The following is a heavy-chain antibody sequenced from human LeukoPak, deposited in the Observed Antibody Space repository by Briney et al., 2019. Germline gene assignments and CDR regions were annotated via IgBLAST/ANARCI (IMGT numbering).Heavy chain of an antibody. CDR2: IKSDASSS. CDR3: VRDLDLGGYSSFEY. CDR1: GFTFSSYFW. J-gene: IGHJ4*02. Sequence: GGSLRLSCAASGFTFSSYFWMHWVRQAGGMGLVWVSRIKSDASSSTYADSVKGRFTISRDNAKNSLYLQMNTLRAEDTAVYYCVRDLDLGGYSSFEYWGQGTLVTVSS. V-gene: IGHV3-74*01. D-gene: IGHD4-23*01.